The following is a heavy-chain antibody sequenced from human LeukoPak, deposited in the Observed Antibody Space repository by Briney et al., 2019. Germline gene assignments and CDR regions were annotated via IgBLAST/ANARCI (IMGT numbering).Heavy chain of an antibody. CDR3: ARAQLQNDALDI. CDR2: INGNGISP. J-gene: IGHJ3*02. CDR1: GFTFNTYV. D-gene: IGHD2-2*01. V-gene: IGHV3-64*01. Sequence: GGSLRLSCVASGFTFNTYVMHWVRQAPGKGLEYVPLINGNGISPYFANSMKDRFTISRDNSRNTMYLQMGSLRVEDTAVYYCARAQLQNDALDIWGQGTMVTVSS.